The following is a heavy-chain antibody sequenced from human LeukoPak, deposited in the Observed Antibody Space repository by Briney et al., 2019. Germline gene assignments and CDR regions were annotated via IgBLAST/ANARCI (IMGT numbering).Heavy chain of an antibody. CDR1: GYSISSGYY. Sequence: SETLSLTCAVSGYSISSGYYWGWIRQPPGKGLEWIRSIYHSGSTYYNPSLKSRVTISVDTSKNQFSLKLSSVTAADTAVYYCARDARAPNYYYGMDVWGKGTTVTVSS. CDR3: ARDARAPNYYYGMDV. J-gene: IGHJ6*04. CDR2: IYHSGST. V-gene: IGHV4-38-2*02.